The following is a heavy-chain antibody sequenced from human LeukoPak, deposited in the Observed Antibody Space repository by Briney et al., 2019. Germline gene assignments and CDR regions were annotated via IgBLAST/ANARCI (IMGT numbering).Heavy chain of an antibody. CDR2: ISLSTTSI. D-gene: IGHD3-22*01. CDR3: ARVTSYYYDSREVRTFDY. CDR1: GFTFSSYN. Sequence: GGSLRLSCAASGFTFSSYNMNWVRQAPGKGLEWVSYISLSTTSIYYADSVKGRFTISRDNAKNSLYLQMNSLRAEDTAVYYCARVTSYYYDSREVRTFDYWGQGTLVTVSS. V-gene: IGHV3-48*04. J-gene: IGHJ4*02.